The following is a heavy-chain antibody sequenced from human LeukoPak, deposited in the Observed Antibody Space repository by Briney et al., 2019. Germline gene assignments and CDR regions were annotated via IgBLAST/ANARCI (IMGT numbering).Heavy chain of an antibody. CDR1: GGSISSGGYY. CDR2: IYYSGST. Sequence: PSETLSLTCTVSGGSISSGGYYWSWIRQHPGKGLEWIGYIYYSGSTYYNPSLKSRVTISVDTSKNQFSLKLSSVTAAGTAVYYCARAVGSGSYNFDYWGQGTLVTVSS. CDR3: ARAVGSGSYNFDY. J-gene: IGHJ4*02. V-gene: IGHV4-31*03. D-gene: IGHD3-10*01.